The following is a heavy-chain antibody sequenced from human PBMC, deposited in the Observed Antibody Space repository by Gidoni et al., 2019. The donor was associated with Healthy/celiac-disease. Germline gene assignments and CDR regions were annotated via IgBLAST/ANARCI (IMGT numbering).Heavy chain of an antibody. CDR2: ISGSGGST. D-gene: IGHD3-3*01. CDR3: AKDRPAGAYDETVDAFDI. J-gene: IGHJ3*02. CDR1: GFTFSSYA. Sequence: EVPLLESGGGLVQPGGSLRLSCAASGFTFSSYALSWVRQAPGKGLEWVSAISGSGGSTYYADSVKGRFTISRDNSKNTLYLQVNSLRAEDTAVYYCAKDRPAGAYDETVDAFDIWGQGTMVTVSS. V-gene: IGHV3-23*01.